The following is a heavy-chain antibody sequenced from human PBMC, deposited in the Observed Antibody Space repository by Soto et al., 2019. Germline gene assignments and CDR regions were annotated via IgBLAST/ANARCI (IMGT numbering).Heavy chain of an antibody. J-gene: IGHJ4*02. D-gene: IGHD2-21*02. CDR1: GFTVSSIY. Sequence: GGSLRLSCAASGFTVSSIYMSWVRQAPGKGLEWVSVIYSGGSTYYADSVKGRFTISRDNSKNTLYLQMNSLRVEDTALYYCAREPSISSATVFDYWGRGTLVTVSS. V-gene: IGHV3-66*01. CDR3: AREPSISSATVFDY. CDR2: IYSGGST.